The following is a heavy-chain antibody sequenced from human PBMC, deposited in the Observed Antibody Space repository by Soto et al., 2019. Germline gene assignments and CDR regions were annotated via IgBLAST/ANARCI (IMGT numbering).Heavy chain of an antibody. CDR1: GCTFSSYA. CDR2: IIPIFGTA. CDR3: ARETRTEWLFDY. D-gene: IGHD3-3*01. V-gene: IGHV1-69*13. J-gene: IGHJ4*02. Sequence: GASVKVSCKASGCTFSSYAISWVRQAPGQGLEWMGGIIPIFGTANYAQKFQGRVTITADESTSTAYMELSSLRSEDTAVYYCARETRTEWLFDYWGQGTLVTVSS.